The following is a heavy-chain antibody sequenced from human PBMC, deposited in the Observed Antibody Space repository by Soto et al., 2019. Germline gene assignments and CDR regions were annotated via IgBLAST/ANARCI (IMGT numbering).Heavy chain of an antibody. CDR2: IYYSGST. Sequence: LSLTCTVSGGSIISYYWSWIRQPPGKGLEWIGYIYYSGSTNYNPSLKSRVTISVDTSKNQFSLKLSSVTAADTAVYYCARVWGGAFDIWGQGTMVTVSS. D-gene: IGHD3-10*01. CDR3: ARVWGGAFDI. V-gene: IGHV4-59*01. CDR1: GGSIISYY. J-gene: IGHJ3*02.